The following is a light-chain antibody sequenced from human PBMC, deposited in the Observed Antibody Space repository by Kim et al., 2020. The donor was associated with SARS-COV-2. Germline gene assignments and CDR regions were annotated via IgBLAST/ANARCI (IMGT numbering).Light chain of an antibody. V-gene: IGKV1-17*01. CDR1: QDIKND. Sequence: DIQMTQSPSSLSASVGDRVTITCRASQDIKNDLGWYQQKPGKAPRRLIYAASSLQSGVPSRFSGGGSGTQFTLTITRLQPEDFATYYCLQHTTFPFTFGQGTKVDIK. CDR3: LQHTTFPFT. CDR2: AAS. J-gene: IGKJ2*01.